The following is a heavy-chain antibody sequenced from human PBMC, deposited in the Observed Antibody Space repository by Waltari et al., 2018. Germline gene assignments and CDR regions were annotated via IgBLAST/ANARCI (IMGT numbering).Heavy chain of an antibody. CDR2: INHSGST. D-gene: IGHD3-22*01. CDR3: ARGKRLTMIVVVPRNWFDP. J-gene: IGHJ5*02. CDR1: GGSFSGYY. Sequence: QVQLQQWGAGLLKPSETLSLTCAVYGGSFSGYYWSWIRQPPGKGLEWIGEINHSGSTNYNPYLKSRVTISVDTSKNQFSLKLSSVTAADTAVYYCARGKRLTMIVVVPRNWFDPWGQGTLVTVSS. V-gene: IGHV4-34*01.